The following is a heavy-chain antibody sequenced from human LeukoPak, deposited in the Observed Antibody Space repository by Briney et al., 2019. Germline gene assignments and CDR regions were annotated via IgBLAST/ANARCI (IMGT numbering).Heavy chain of an antibody. Sequence: PSETLSLTCTVSGGSISSGSYYWSWIRQPAGKGLEWIGRIYTSGSTNYNPSLKSRVTISVDTSKNQFSLKLSSVTAADTAVYYCARETTKRFAFDIWGQGTMVTVSS. CDR3: ARETTKRFAFDI. CDR2: IYTSGST. J-gene: IGHJ3*02. V-gene: IGHV4-61*02. D-gene: IGHD1-1*01. CDR1: GGSISSGSYY.